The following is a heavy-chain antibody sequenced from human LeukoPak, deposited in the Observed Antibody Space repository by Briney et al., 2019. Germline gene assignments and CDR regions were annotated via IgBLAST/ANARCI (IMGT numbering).Heavy chain of an antibody. CDR1: GFTFDDYT. V-gene: IGHV3-43*01. CDR3: AKDRHCSGGSCYSSFFDY. D-gene: IGHD2-15*01. CDR2: IGWDGGST. J-gene: IGHJ4*02. Sequence: PGGSLRLSCAASGFTFDDYTMHWVRQAPGKGLEWGSLIGWDGGSTYYADSVKGRFTISRDNSKNSLYLQMNSLRTEDTALYYCAKDRHCSGGSCYSSFFDYWGQGTLVTVSS.